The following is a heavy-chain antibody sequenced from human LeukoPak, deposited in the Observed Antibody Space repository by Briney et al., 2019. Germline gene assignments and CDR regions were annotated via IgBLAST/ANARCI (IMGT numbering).Heavy chain of an antibody. CDR2: INGDGSST. V-gene: IGHV3-74*01. D-gene: IGHD7-27*01. J-gene: IGHJ4*02. CDR1: GFTFSRYW. CDR3: ARDSLGWTHDY. Sequence: GGSLRLSCAASGFTFSRYWMHWVRQVPGKGLVWVSRINGDGSSTNYADSVKGRVTISRDNAKNTLFLQMNSLRAEDAAVYYCARDSLGWTHDYWGPGTRVTVSS.